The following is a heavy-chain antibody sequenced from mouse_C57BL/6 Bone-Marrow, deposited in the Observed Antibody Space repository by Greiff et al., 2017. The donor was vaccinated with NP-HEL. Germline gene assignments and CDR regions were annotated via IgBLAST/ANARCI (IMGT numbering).Heavy chain of an antibody. CDR1: GYSIPSDY. CDR2: ISYSGST. J-gene: IGHJ2*01. D-gene: IGHD1-1*01. CDR3: ARRNYGIYFDY. V-gene: IGHV3-8*01. Sequence: VHVKQSGPGLAKPSQTLSLPCSVTGYSIPSDYWNWIRKFPGNKLEYMGYISYSGSTYYNPSLKSRISITRDTSKNQYYLQLNSVTTEDTATYYCARRNYGIYFDYWGQGTTLTGSS.